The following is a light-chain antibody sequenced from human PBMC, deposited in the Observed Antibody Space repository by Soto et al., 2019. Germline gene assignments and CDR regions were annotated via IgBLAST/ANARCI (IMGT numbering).Light chain of an antibody. CDR3: AAWDDSLNGPVL. CDR2: STN. J-gene: IGLJ2*01. Sequence: QSVLTQPPSASGTPGQRVTISCSGSSSNIGSNTVNWYQQLPGTAPKLLIYSTNQRPSGVPDRFSGSKSGTSASLAISGLQSEDEADYYCAAWDDSLNGPVLFGGGTQLTVL. CDR1: SSNIGSNT. V-gene: IGLV1-44*01.